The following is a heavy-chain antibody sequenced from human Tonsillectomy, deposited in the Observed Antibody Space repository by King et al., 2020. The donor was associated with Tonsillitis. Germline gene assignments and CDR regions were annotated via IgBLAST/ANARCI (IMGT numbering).Heavy chain of an antibody. V-gene: IGHV3-30*18. D-gene: IGHD1-26*01. Sequence: HGQLVQSGGGVVQPGRSLRLSCAASGFTFSSYGMHWVRQAPGKGLEWVAVISYDGSNKYYADSVKGRFTISRDNSKNTLYLQMNSLRAEDTAVYYCSKYASGSFSPPNLAYWPQGPLLSVSS. CDR3: SKYASGSFSPPNLAY. J-gene: IGHJ4*02. CDR1: GFTFSSYG. CDR2: ISYDGSNK.